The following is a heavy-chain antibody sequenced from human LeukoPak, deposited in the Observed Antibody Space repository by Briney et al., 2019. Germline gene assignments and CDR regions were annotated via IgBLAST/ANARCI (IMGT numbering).Heavy chain of an antibody. CDR2: ISSSSSYI. CDR1: GFTFSSYS. Sequence: GGSLRLSCAASGFTFSSYSMNWVRQAPGKGLEWVSSISSSSSYIYYADSAKGRFTISRDNAKNSLYLQMNSLRAEDTAVYYCATDYHHPGMLDAFYWGQGTLVTVSS. V-gene: IGHV3-21*04. CDR3: ATDYHHPGMLDAFY. D-gene: IGHD2-8*01. J-gene: IGHJ4*02.